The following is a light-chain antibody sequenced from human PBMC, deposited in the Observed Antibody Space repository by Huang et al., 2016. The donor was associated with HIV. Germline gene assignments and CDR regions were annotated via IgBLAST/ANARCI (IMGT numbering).Light chain of an antibody. Sequence: DIQMTQSPSSLYASVGDRVTITCRASQSIRSYLNWYQQKPGKAPKLLIYAASSLQSGVPSRFSGSGSGTDFTLTISSLQPEDFATYYCQQSYSTPRTFGQGTKLEIK. CDR2: AAS. CDR1: QSIRSY. CDR3: QQSYSTPRT. V-gene: IGKV1-39*01. J-gene: IGKJ2*01.